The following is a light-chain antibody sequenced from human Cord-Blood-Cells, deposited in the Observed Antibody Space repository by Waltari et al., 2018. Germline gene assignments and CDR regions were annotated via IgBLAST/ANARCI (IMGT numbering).Light chain of an antibody. CDR3: SSYTSSSNVV. CDR1: SSDVGGYNY. Sequence: QSALTQPASVSGSPGQPITISCTGTSSDVGGYNYFSWYQQRPGKAPKLMIYDVSNRPSGVSNRCSGSKSGNTASLTISGLQAEDEADYYCSSYTSSSNVVFGGGTKLTVL. V-gene: IGLV2-14*01. J-gene: IGLJ2*01. CDR2: DVS.